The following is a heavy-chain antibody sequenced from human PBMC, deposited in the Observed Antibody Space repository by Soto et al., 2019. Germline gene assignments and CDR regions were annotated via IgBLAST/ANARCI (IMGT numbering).Heavy chain of an antibody. CDR3: ARGSPEDGYNWNWSSYYGMDV. Sequence: PSQTLSLTCAISGDTVSSNSAALNWISQSPSRGLECLVRTYYRSKWYNDYAVSVKSRITINPDTSKNQFSLQLKSVTPEDTAVYYCARGSPEDGYNWNWSSYYGMDVWGQGTTVTVSS. CDR1: GDTVSSNSAA. CDR2: TYYRSKWYN. D-gene: IGHD1-7*01. V-gene: IGHV6-1*01. J-gene: IGHJ6*02.